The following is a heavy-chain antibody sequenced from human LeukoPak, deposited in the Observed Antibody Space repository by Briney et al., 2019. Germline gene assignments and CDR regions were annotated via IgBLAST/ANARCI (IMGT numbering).Heavy chain of an antibody. Sequence: GGSLRLSCAVTGLTFSNYAMSWVRQAPGKGPEWVSDISGSGGVTHYADSVKGRFSISRDNSKDTLYLQMSSLRAEDTAVYYCAKGPLIEVAGTTWDYWGQGTLVTVSS. CDR2: ISGSGGVT. J-gene: IGHJ4*02. V-gene: IGHV3-23*01. D-gene: IGHD6-19*01. CDR1: GLTFSNYA. CDR3: AKGPLIEVAGTTWDY.